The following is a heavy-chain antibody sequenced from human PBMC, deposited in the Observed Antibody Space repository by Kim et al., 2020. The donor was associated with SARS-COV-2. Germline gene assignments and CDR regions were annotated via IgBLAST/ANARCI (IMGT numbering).Heavy chain of an antibody. CDR3: GDIGGA. J-gene: IGHJ5*02. V-gene: IGHV3-11*04. CDR2: RCGSTI. Sequence: RCGSTIYSADAVKGRFTISRDNAKNSLYLKMNSLRAEDTAVYYCGDIGGAWGQGTLVTVSS. D-gene: IGHD2-15*01.